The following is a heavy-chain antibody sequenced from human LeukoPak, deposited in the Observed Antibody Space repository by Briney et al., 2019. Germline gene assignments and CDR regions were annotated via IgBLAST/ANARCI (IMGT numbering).Heavy chain of an antibody. V-gene: IGHV3-48*04. CDR3: ARDHYYGSGSSDY. Sequence: GGSLGLSCAASGFDFNNYNMNWVRQAPGKGLEWVSYISSSGSTIYYADSVKGRFTISRDNAKNSLYLQMNSLRAEDTAVYYCARDHYYGSGSSDYWGQGTLVTVSS. J-gene: IGHJ4*02. CDR1: GFDFNNYN. CDR2: ISSSGSTI. D-gene: IGHD3-10*01.